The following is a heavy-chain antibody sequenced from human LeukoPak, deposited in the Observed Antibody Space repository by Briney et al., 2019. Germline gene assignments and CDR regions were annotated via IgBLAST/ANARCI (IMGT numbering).Heavy chain of an antibody. D-gene: IGHD4-17*01. CDR3: AKIDYE. Sequence: SETLSLTCTVSGYSIRRGYYWGWIRQPPGEGLEWIANIYHTGTTYYNPSLKSRVTISVDTSENQFSLKLSSVTAADTAVYYCAKIDYEWGQGTLVTVSS. CDR2: IYHTGTT. CDR1: GYSIRRGYY. V-gene: IGHV4-38-2*02. J-gene: IGHJ4*02.